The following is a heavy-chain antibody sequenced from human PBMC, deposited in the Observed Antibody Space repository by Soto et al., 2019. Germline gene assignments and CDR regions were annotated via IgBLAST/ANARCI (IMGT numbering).Heavy chain of an antibody. CDR3: ARSLYTNTWSDFDF. J-gene: IGHJ4*02. D-gene: IGHD6-13*01. CDR2: IKQDGSDK. V-gene: IGHV3-7*05. Sequence: GGSLRLSCAASGFTFSSHWMSWVRQVPGKGLEWVANIKQDGSDKYYVGSLKGRFTISRDNAENSLYLQMNSLRAEDTAVYYCARSLYTNTWSDFDFWGQGTLVTVSS. CDR1: GFTFSSHW.